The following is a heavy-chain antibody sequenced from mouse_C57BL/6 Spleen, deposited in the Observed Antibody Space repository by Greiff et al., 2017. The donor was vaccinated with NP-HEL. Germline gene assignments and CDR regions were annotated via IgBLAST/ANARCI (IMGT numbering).Heavy chain of an antibody. CDR2: IDPSDSET. CDR3: ATHYYGSSLWFAY. Sequence: VQLQQPGAELVRPGSSVKLSCKASGYTFTSYWMHWVKQRPIQGLEWIGNIDPSDSETHYNQKFKDKATLTVDKSSSTAYMQLSSLTSEDSAVYYCATHYYGSSLWFAYWGQGTLVTVSA. D-gene: IGHD1-1*01. J-gene: IGHJ3*01. CDR1: GYTFTSYW. V-gene: IGHV1-52*01.